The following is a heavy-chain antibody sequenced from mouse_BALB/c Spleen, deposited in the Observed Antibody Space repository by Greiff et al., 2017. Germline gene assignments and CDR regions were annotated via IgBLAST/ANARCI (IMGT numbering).Heavy chain of an antibody. J-gene: IGHJ3*01. CDR1: GFNIKDTY. Sequence: EVQLQQSGAELVKPGASVKLSCTASGFNIKDTYMHWVKQRPEQGLEWIGRIDPANGNTKYDPKFQGKATITADTSSNTAYLQLSSLTSEDTAVYYCASGDGDYYGAWFAYWGQGTLVTVSA. V-gene: IGHV14-3*02. D-gene: IGHD1-1*01. CDR2: IDPANGNT. CDR3: ASGDGDYYGAWFAY.